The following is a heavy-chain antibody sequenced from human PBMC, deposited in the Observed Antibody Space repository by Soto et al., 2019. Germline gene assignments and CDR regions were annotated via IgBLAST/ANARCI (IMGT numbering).Heavy chain of an antibody. J-gene: IGHJ5*02. CDR2: IWYDGSHK. CDR1: GFTFRNHG. D-gene: IGHD1-26*01. CDR3: VKSGEGSTGGGGDL. V-gene: IGHV3-33*06. Sequence: GGSLRLSCAASGFTFRNHGMHWVRQAPGKGLEWLTVIWYDGSHKYYADSVKGRFTTSRDNSENTLSLEMNSLRAEDTAVYYLVKSGEGSTGGGGDLWGQGTLVTVSS.